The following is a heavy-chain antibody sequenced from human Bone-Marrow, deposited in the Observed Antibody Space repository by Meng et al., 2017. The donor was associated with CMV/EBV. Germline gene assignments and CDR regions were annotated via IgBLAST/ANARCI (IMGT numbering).Heavy chain of an antibody. Sequence: LRLSCTVSGGSISSGGYYWSWIRRHPGKGLEWIGYIYYSGSTYYNPSLKSRVTISVDTSKNQFSLKLSSVTAADTAVYYCARVDRITIFGVVMDDAFDIWGQGTMVTVSS. CDR2: IYYSGST. V-gene: IGHV4-31*03. CDR3: ARVDRITIFGVVMDDAFDI. D-gene: IGHD3-3*01. J-gene: IGHJ3*02. CDR1: GGSISSGGYY.